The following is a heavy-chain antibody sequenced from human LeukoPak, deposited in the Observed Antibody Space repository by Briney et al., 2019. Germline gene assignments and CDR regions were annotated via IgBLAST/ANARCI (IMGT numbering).Heavy chain of an antibody. D-gene: IGHD6-13*01. Sequence: KPSETLSLTCTVSGGSISSSSYYWGWIRQPPGKGLEWIGSIYYSGSTYYNPSLKSRVTISVDTSKNQFSLKLSSVTAADTAVYYCARHYGGDSSSWLDWGQGTLVTVSS. CDR2: IYYSGST. CDR3: ARHYGGDSSSWLD. CDR1: GGSISSSSYY. V-gene: IGHV4-39*01. J-gene: IGHJ4*02.